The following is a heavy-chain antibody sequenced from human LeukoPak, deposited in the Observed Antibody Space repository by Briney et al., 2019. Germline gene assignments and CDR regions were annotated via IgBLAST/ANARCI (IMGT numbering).Heavy chain of an antibody. CDR3: AREVEDIVVVPAAIPYYMDV. CDR1: GGSISSYY. V-gene: IGHV4-59*12. Sequence: PSETLSLTCTVSGGSISSYYWSWIQQPPGKGLEWIGYIYYSGSTNYNPSLKSRVTMSVDTSKNQFSLKLSSVTAADTAVYYCAREVEDIVVVPAAIPYYMDVWGKGTTVTVSS. D-gene: IGHD2-2*02. J-gene: IGHJ6*03. CDR2: IYYSGST.